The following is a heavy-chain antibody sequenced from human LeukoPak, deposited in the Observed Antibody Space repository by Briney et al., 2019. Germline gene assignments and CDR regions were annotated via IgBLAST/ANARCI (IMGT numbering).Heavy chain of an antibody. CDR3: AKVLSRQYGSGSYPFDY. CDR2: ISTGGSR. CDR1: GFSFGNYA. Sequence: HPGGSLRLSCAASGFSFGNYAMNWVRQAPGKGLEWVSGISTGGSRYYADSVKGRFSISRDNSKNTLYLQMNSLGVEDTAVYYCAKVLSRQYGSGSYPFDYWGQGTLVTGSS. V-gene: IGHV3-23*01. D-gene: IGHD3-10*01. J-gene: IGHJ4*02.